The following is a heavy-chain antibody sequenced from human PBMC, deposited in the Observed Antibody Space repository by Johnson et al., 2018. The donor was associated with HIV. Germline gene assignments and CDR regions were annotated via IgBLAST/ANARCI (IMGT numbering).Heavy chain of an antibody. J-gene: IGHJ3*01. CDR2: ISGGST. D-gene: IGHD2-15*01. V-gene: IGHV3-38-3*01. CDR3: ARERGISGGFDF. CDR1: GFTVSSNE. Sequence: MMLVESRGVLVQPGGSLRLSCAASGFTVSSNEMSWVRQAPGKGLEWVSSISGGSTYYADSRKGRFTISRDNSKNTLYLQMNSLRVEDTAVYYCARERGISGGFDFWGQGTRVSVSS.